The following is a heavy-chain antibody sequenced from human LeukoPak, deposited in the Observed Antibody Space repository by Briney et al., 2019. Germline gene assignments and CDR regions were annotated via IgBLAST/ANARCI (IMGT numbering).Heavy chain of an antibody. Sequence: GRSLRHSCAASGFTFSSYGMHWVRQAPGKGLEWVAVISYDGSNKYYADSVKGRFTISRDNSKNTLYLQMNSLRAEDTAVYYCAKDLGSSWPSFDYWGQGTLVTVSS. V-gene: IGHV3-30*18. CDR1: GFTFSSYG. CDR3: AKDLGSSWPSFDY. D-gene: IGHD6-13*01. J-gene: IGHJ4*02. CDR2: ISYDGSNK.